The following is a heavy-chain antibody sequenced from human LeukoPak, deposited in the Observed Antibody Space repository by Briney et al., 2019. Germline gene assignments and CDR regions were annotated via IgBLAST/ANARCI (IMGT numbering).Heavy chain of an antibody. D-gene: IGHD6-19*01. CDR2: IYPGDSEV. Sequence: GESLRISCKGSGYSFNTYWIGWVRQMPGKGLECMGIIYPGDSEVRYSPSFQGQVTISADKSISTAYLQWSSLKASDSPMYFSARQVGHWLTHWGQGTLVTVSS. V-gene: IGHV5-51*01. J-gene: IGHJ4*02. CDR1: GYSFNTYW. CDR3: ARQVGHWLTH.